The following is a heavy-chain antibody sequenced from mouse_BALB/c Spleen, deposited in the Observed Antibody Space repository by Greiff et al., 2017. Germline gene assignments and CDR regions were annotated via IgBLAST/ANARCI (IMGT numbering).Heavy chain of an antibody. V-gene: IGHV5-6*01. J-gene: IGHJ3*01. CDR1: GFTFSSYG. Sequence: EVTLVESGGDLVKPGGSLKLSCAASGFTFSSYGMSWVRPTPDKRLEWVATISSGGSYTYYPDSVKGRFTISRDNAKNTLYLQMSSLKSEDTAMYYCARHDGGSSYERNWFAYWGQGTLVTVSA. CDR3: ARHDGGSSYERNWFAY. D-gene: IGHD1-1*01. CDR2: ISSGGSYT.